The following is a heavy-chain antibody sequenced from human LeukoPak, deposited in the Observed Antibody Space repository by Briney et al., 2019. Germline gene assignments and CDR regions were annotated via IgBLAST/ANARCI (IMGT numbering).Heavy chain of an antibody. CDR2: ISSSSSTI. J-gene: IGHJ4*02. D-gene: IGHD5-12*01. CDR3: AREDRGYVLLPLDY. Sequence: PGGSLRLSCAASGFTFSSYSMNWVRQAPGKGLEWVSYISSSSSTIYYADSVKGRFTISRDNAKNSLYLQMNSLRAEDTAVYYCAREDRGYVLLPLDYWGQGTLVTVSS. V-gene: IGHV3-48*01. CDR1: GFTFSSYS.